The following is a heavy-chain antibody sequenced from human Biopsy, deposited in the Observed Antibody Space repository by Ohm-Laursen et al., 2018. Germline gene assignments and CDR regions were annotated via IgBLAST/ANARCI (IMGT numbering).Heavy chain of an antibody. V-gene: IGHV4-4*07. D-gene: IGHD4/OR15-4a*01. J-gene: IGHJ4*02. CDR3: ARSIDYGNSYFQY. Sequence: GTLSFTCTVFGGSISCYYWNWIRQPAGGGLEYIVRVYTTGSTNYNPSLRSRLTLAADPSKNQSFLNLRSVTAADTAVYFCARSIDYGNSYFQYWGQGILVTVSS. CDR2: VYTTGST. CDR1: GGSISCYY.